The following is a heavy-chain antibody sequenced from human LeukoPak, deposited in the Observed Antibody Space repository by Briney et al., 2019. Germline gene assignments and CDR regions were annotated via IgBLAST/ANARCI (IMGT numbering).Heavy chain of an antibody. J-gene: IGHJ5*02. CDR3: ARDYDILTGYYTNWFDP. V-gene: IGHV1-18*01. D-gene: IGHD3-9*01. Sequence: SVKVSCKASGYTFTSYGISWVRQAPGQGLEWMGWISAYNGNTNYARKLQGRVTMTTDTSTSTAYMELRSLRSDDPAVYYCARDYDILTGYYTNWFDPWGQGTLVTVSS. CDR1: GYTFTSYG. CDR2: ISAYNGNT.